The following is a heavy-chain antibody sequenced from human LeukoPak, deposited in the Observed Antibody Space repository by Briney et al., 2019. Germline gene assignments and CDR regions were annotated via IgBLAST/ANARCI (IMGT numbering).Heavy chain of an antibody. V-gene: IGHV3-23*01. D-gene: IGHD6-13*01. J-gene: IGHJ4*02. CDR2: ISGSGGST. CDR1: GFTFSSYA. Sequence: GGSLRLSCAASGFTFSSYAMSWVRQAPGKGLEWVSAISGSGGSTYYADSVKGRFTISRDNSKDTLYLQMNSLRAEDTAVYYCAKGPAAAGTPYFDYWGQGTLVTVSS. CDR3: AKGPAAAGTPYFDY.